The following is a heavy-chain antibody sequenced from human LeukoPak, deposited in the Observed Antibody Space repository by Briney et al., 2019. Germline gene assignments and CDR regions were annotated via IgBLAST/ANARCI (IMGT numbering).Heavy chain of an antibody. V-gene: IGHV3-13*01. CDR2: IDAGGDT. CDR3: AKIVVVPAAIGDY. CDR1: GFTFSRYD. J-gene: IGHJ4*02. D-gene: IGHD2-2*02. Sequence: GGSLRLSCAASGFTFSRYDMHWVRQAPGKGLEWVSVIDAGGDTYYPGSVKGRFTISRDNSKNTLYLQMNSLRAEDTAVYYCAKIVVVPAAIGDYWGQGTLVTVSS.